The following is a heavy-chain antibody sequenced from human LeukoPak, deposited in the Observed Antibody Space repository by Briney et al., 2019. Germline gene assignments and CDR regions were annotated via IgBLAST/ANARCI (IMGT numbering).Heavy chain of an antibody. D-gene: IGHD1-26*01. CDR2: ISDTGYT. V-gene: IGHV4-59*08. Sequence: SETLSLTCTVSGGSISSYYWSWIRQPPGKRLEWIGYISDTGYTNYNPSLKSRVTMSVDTSKNQFSLKLSSVTAADTAVYYCARHLVGATGTGPFDYWGQGTLVTVSS. J-gene: IGHJ4*02. CDR3: ARHLVGATGTGPFDY. CDR1: GGSISSYY.